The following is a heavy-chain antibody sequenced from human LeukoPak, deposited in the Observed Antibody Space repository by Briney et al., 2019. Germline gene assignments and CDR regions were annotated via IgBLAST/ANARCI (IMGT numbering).Heavy chain of an antibody. CDR3: ARGTTMIVVVTSLYYYYGMDV. CDR2: INHSGST. Sequence: SETLSLTCAVYGGSFSGYYWSWIRQPPGKGLEWIGEINHSGSTNYNPSLKSRVTISVDTSKNQFSLKLSSVTAADTAVYYCARGTTMIVVVTSLYYYYGMDVWGQGTTVTVSS. CDR1: GGSFSGYY. D-gene: IGHD3-22*01. V-gene: IGHV4-34*01. J-gene: IGHJ6*02.